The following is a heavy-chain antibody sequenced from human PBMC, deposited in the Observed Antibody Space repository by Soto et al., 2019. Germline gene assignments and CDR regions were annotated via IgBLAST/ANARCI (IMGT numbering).Heavy chain of an antibody. Sequence: QVHLVQSGAEVKKPGSSVKVSCKAFGGTFSTYAISWVRQAPGQGLEWMGGIIPIFGTANYAQKFQGRVTITADVSTSTAYMQLSGLRSEDSAVYYCARGNAPAATPYYFDYWGQGTLVTVSS. J-gene: IGHJ4*02. CDR2: IIPIFGTA. CDR1: GGTFSTYA. V-gene: IGHV1-69*01. CDR3: ARGNAPAATPYYFDY.